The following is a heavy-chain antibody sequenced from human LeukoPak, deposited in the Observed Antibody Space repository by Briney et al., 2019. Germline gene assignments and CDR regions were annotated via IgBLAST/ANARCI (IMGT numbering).Heavy chain of an antibody. CDR1: GFTFSSYG. V-gene: IGHV3-23*01. CDR2: ISGSGGST. J-gene: IGHJ4*02. Sequence: SGGSLRLSCAASGFTFSSYGMSWVRQAPGKGLEWVSAISGSGGSTYYADFMKGRFTISRDNSKNTLYLQMNSLRAEDTAVYYCARARRGTMTVVVIREYFFDIWGQGTLATVSS. D-gene: IGHD3-22*01. CDR3: ARARRGTMTVVVIREYFFDI.